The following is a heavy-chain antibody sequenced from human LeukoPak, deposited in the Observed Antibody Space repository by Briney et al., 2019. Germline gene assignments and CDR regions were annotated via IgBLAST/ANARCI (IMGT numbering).Heavy chain of an antibody. CDR1: GGSINSGDYY. J-gene: IGHJ6*02. D-gene: IGHD5-12*01. CDR2: IYYSGST. CDR3: ARDHSGYDYYYYGMDV. Sequence: SQTLSLTCIVSGGSINSGDYYWSWIRQPPGKGLEWIGYIYYSGSTYYNPSLKSRVTISLDTSKNQFSLKLTSVTAADTAVYYCARDHSGYDYYYYGMDVWGQGTTVTVSS. V-gene: IGHV4-30-4*01.